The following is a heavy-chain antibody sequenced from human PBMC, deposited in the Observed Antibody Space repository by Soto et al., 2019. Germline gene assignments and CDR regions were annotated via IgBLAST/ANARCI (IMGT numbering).Heavy chain of an antibody. V-gene: IGHV3-73*01. CDR3: TRRPSGSYYNVDAFDI. J-gene: IGHJ3*02. CDR1: GFTLSGSA. D-gene: IGHD3-10*01. Sequence: GGSLRLSCAASGFTLSGSAMHWVRQASGKGLEWVGRIRSKANSYATAYAASVKGRFTISRDDSKNTAYLQMNSLKTEDTAVYYCTRRPSGSYYNVDAFDIWGQGTMVTVSS. CDR2: IRSKANSYAT.